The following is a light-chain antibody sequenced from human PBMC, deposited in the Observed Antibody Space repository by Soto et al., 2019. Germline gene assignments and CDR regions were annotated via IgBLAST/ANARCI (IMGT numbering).Light chain of an antibody. Sequence: EIELTQSPATLSLAPGERATPSCRPSQSVTSYLACYQQKPAQAPRLLIYDASNRATGIPARFSGSGSGTDFTLTISSLEPEDFAVYYCQQRSNWPRYTFGQGTKLEIK. J-gene: IGKJ2*01. CDR2: DAS. CDR3: QQRSNWPRYT. V-gene: IGKV3-11*01. CDR1: QSVTSY.